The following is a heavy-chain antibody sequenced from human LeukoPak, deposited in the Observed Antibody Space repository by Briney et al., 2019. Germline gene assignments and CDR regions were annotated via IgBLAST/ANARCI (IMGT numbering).Heavy chain of an antibody. CDR1: GDTFTAYY. V-gene: IGHV1-46*01. D-gene: IGHD1-26*01. CDR2: ITPGGDAT. CDR3: ARDRMGPTGFAY. Sequence: ASVKVSRKSSGDTFTAYYVHWVRQAPGPGLEWVGTITPGGDATEIAQTFLGRVTMTKNMATTTDYLDQSSLRSDDTAVYYCARDRMGPTGFAYWGQGTLVTVSS. J-gene: IGHJ4*02.